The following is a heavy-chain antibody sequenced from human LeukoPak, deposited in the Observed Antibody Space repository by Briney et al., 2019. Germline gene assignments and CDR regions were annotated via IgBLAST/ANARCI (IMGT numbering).Heavy chain of an antibody. D-gene: IGHD1-1*01. J-gene: IGHJ4*02. V-gene: IGHV3-7*04. CDR1: GFTFSSCW. CDR3: SRVTTNGYFEY. CDR2: IKFDESEK. Sequence: GGSLRLSCAASGFTFSSCWMGWVRQAPGKGLEWVDSIKFDESEKHHVDSVEGRFTISRDNAKSSLYLQMNSLRAEDTAVYFCSRVTTNGYFEYWGQGTMVTVSS.